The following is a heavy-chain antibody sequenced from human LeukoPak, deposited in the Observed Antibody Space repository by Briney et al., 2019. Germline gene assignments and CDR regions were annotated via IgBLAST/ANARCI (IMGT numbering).Heavy chain of an antibody. J-gene: IGHJ6*02. CDR3: ARDYRSTIGGEYGMDV. Sequence: SETLSLTCAVYGGSFSGYYWSWIRQPQPPGKGLEWIGEINHSGSTKYNLSLKSRVTISVDTSKNQFSLKLSSVTAADTAVYYCARDYRSTIGGEYGMDVWGQGTTVTVSS. CDR2: INHSGST. D-gene: IGHD3-16*01. CDR1: GGSFSGYY. V-gene: IGHV4-34*01.